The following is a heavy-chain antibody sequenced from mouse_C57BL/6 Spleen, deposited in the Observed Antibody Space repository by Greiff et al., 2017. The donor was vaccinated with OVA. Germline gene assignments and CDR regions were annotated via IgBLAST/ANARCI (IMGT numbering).Heavy chain of an antibody. V-gene: IGHV1-82*01. J-gene: IGHJ4*01. CDR2: IYPGDGDT. D-gene: IGHD1-1*01. CDR3: ARTLYYYGSYAMDY. Sequence: QVQLQQSGPELVKPGASVKISCKASGYAFSSSWMNWVKQRPGKGLEWIGRIYPGDGDTNYNGKFKGKATLTVDKSSSTAYMQLSSLTSEDSAVDFGARTLYYYGSYAMDYWGQGTSGTVSS. CDR1: GYAFSSSW.